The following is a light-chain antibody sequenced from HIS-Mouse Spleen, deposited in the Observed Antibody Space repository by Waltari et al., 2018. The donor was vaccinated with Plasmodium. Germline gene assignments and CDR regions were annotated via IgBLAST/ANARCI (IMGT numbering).Light chain of an antibody. Sequence: DIQMTQSPSSLSASVGDRSTITCRAMQSIRSYLHWYQQKPGKATKLLIYAASSLQSWVPSRFSGSGSGTDFTLTISSLQPEYVATYYCQQSYSTWTFGQGTKVEIK. CDR3: QQSYSTWT. J-gene: IGKJ1*01. V-gene: IGKV1-39*01. CDR1: QSIRSY. CDR2: AAS.